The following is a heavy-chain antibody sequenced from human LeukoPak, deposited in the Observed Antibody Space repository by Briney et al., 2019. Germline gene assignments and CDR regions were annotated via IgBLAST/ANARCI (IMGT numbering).Heavy chain of an antibody. CDR2: ITGSGVYYK. CDR1: GSTFTNFA. CDR3: AKDGRVEYSSGWYVNY. V-gene: IGHV3-23*01. J-gene: IGHJ4*02. Sequence: GGSLRLSCVASGSTFTNFAMSWVRQAPGKGLEWVSAITGSGVYYKHYADSVKGRFTISRDNSKNTLYLQMNSLRAEDTAVYYCAKDGRVEYSSGWYVNYWGQGTLVTVSS. D-gene: IGHD6-19*01.